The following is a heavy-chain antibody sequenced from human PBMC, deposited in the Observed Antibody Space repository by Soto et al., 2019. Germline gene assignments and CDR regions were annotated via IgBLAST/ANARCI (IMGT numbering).Heavy chain of an antibody. CDR2: IWYDGSNK. CDR3: ARDPMSLGGMDV. Sequence: GGSLRLSCAASGFTFSSYGMHWVRQAPGKGLEWVAVIWYDGSNKYYADSVKGRFTISRDNSKNTLYLQMNSLRAEDTAVYYCARDPMSLGGMDVWGQGTTVTVSS. CDR1: GFTFSSYG. J-gene: IGHJ6*02. D-gene: IGHD3-16*01. V-gene: IGHV3-33*01.